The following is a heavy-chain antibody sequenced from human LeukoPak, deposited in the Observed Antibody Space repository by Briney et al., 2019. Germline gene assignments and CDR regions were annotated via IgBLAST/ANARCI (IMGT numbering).Heavy chain of an antibody. CDR1: GDSSSNSIYY. D-gene: IGHD3-3*01. CDR3: GSRRTAMFGVIKGPIDY. V-gene: IGHV4-39*07. CDR2: INHSGSP. J-gene: IGHJ4*02. Sequence: SETLSLTCTVSGDSSSNSIYYWGWIRQPPGKGLEWIGEINHSGSPNNNPSLKSRVSISFDTSKNQFSLKLTSVTAADTAVYYCGSRRTAMFGVIKGPIDYWGQGTLVTVSS.